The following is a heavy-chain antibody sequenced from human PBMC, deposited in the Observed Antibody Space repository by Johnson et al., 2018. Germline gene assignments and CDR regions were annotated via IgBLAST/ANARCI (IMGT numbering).Heavy chain of an antibody. D-gene: IGHD5-18*01. CDR3: ATAPGKKIAMDHYGMDF. V-gene: IGHV3-30*04. J-gene: IGHJ6*04. CDR1: GFTFRSYA. Sequence: QLVQSGGGVVQPGRSLRLSCAASGFTFRSYAMDWVRQAPGKGLEWAAVISYDGSNKYYGDSGKGRFTISRDKSKNTLYLQMDRLRGEDTAVYYLATAPGKKIAMDHYGMDFWGKGTTVSVSS. CDR2: ISYDGSNK.